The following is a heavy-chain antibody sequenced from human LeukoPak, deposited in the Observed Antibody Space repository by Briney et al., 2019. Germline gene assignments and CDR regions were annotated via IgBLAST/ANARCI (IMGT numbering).Heavy chain of an antibody. D-gene: IGHD6-25*01. V-gene: IGHV3-23*01. CDR2: IDGGGGPT. CDR3: AKSSGYNWQYFFDY. J-gene: IGHJ4*02. Sequence: RGSLRLSCAASGFTFRNYAMSWVRQAPGKGLEWVSVIDGGGGPTYYADSVKGRFTISRDNSKNTLYLQMNSLRAEDVAVYFCAKSSGYNWQYFFDYWGQGTLVIVSS. CDR1: GFTFRNYA.